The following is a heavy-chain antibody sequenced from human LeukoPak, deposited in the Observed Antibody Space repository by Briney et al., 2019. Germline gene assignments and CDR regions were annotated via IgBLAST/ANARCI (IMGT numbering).Heavy chain of an antibody. V-gene: IGHV3-30-3*01. D-gene: IGHD5-12*01. Sequence: PGGSLRLSCAASGFTFSSYAMHWVRQAPGKGLEWVAVISYDGSNKYCADSVKGRFTISRDNSKNTLYLQMNSLRAEDTAVYYCARNGKSVWLKEYYYYGMDVWGQGTTVTVSS. CDR3: ARNGKSVWLKEYYYYGMDV. CDR2: ISYDGSNK. CDR1: GFTFSSYA. J-gene: IGHJ6*02.